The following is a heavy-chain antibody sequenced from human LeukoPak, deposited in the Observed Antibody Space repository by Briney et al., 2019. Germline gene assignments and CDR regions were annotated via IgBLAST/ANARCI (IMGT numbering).Heavy chain of an antibody. CDR3: ARQDAGTVTTFYLFDY. CDR2: INSDGSST. V-gene: IGHV3-74*01. Sequence: GGSLRLSCAASGFTFSSYWMHWVRQAPGKGLVWVSRINSDGSSTSYADSVKGRFTISRDNAKNTLYLQMNSLRAEDTAVNYCARQDAGTVTTFYLFDYWGQGTLVTVSS. J-gene: IGHJ4*02. D-gene: IGHD4-17*01. CDR1: GFTFSSYW.